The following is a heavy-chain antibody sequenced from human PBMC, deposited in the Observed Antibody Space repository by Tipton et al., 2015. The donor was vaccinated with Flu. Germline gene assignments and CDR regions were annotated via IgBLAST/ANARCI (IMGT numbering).Heavy chain of an antibody. CDR1: GYTFTGYY. Sequence: QLVQSGPEVKEPGASVKVSCKASGYTFTGYYMHWVRQAPGQGLEWMGRINPNSGGTNYAQKFQGRVTMTRDTSISTAYMELSRLRSDDTAVYYCTRRGVVVVAATPDLYYFYYYGMDVWGQGTTVTVSS. D-gene: IGHD2-15*01. CDR2: INPNSGGT. CDR3: TRRGVVVVAATPDLYYFYYYGMDV. V-gene: IGHV1-2*06. J-gene: IGHJ6*02.